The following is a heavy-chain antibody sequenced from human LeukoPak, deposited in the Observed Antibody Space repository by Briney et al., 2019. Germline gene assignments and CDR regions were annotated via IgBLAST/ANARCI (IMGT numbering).Heavy chain of an antibody. CDR1: GFTLSGYV. CDR3: ARSLTVTTGYYYYMDV. V-gene: IGHV3-64*01. D-gene: IGHD4-17*01. CDR2: ISSSGGST. J-gene: IGHJ6*03. Sequence: GGSLRLSCAASGFTLSGYVMHWVRQAPGKGLEYVSSISSSGGSTYYANSVKGRFTISRDISKNTLYLQMNSLRAEDTAVYYCARSLTVTTGYYYYMDVWGKGTTVTVSS.